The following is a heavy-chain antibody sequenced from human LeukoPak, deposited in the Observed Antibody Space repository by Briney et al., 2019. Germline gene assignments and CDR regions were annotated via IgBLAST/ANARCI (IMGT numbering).Heavy chain of an antibody. V-gene: IGHV4-30-2*01. CDR1: GGSISSGGYY. CDR3: ARSEWELRLFDY. CDR2: IYHSGST. Sequence: PSETLSLTCTVSGGSISSGGYYWSWIRQPPGKGLEWIGYIYHSGSTYYNPSLKSRVTISVDRSKNQFSQKLSSVTAADTAVYYCARSEWELRLFDYWGQGTLVTVSS. J-gene: IGHJ4*02. D-gene: IGHD1-26*01.